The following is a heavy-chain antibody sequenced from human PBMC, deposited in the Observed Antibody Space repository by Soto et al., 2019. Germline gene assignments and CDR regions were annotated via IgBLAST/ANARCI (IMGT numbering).Heavy chain of an antibody. J-gene: IGHJ3*02. V-gene: IGHV1-8*01. CDR3: ARGTYDYIWGSYRLVAFDI. D-gene: IGHD3-16*02. CDR2: MNPNSGNT. CDR1: GYTFTSYD. Sequence: ASVKVSCKASGYTFTSYDINWVRQATGQGLEWMGWMNPNSGNTGYAQKFQGRVTMTRNTSISTAYMELSSLRSEDTAVYYCARGTYDYIWGSYRLVAFDIWGQGTMVTVSS.